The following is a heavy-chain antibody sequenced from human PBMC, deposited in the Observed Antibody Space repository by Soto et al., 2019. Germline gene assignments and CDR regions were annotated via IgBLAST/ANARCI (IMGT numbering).Heavy chain of an antibody. CDR3: ARESEDLTSNFDY. V-gene: IGHV3-21*06. CDR1: GSSFSRYS. Sequence: GGGVRLLCAGSGSSFSRYSIKLVLQGPGKGLEWVSSISSTTNYIYYGDSMKGRFTISRDNAKNSLYLEMNSLRAEDTAVYYCARESEDLTSNFDYWGQGTLVTVSS. CDR2: ISSTTNYI. J-gene: IGHJ4*02.